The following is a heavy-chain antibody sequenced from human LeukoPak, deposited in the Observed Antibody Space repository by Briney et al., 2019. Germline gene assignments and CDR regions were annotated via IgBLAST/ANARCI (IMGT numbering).Heavy chain of an antibody. V-gene: IGHV3-33*06. CDR1: GFTFSSYG. CDR3: AKDAPNPDYYDSSGYDPFFDY. D-gene: IGHD3-22*01. J-gene: IGHJ4*02. Sequence: PGGSLRLSCAASGFTFSSYGMHWVRQAPGKGLEWVAVIWYDGSNKYYADSVKGRFTISRDNSKNTLYLQMNSLRAEDTAVYYCAKDAPNPDYYDSSGYDPFFDYWGQGTLVTAPS. CDR2: IWYDGSNK.